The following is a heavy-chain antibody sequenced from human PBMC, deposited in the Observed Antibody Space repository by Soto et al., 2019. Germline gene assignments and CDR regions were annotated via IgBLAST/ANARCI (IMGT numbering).Heavy chain of an antibody. D-gene: IGHD5-18*01. CDR2: ISNSGST. Sequence: QVQLQESGPGLVKPSQTLSLTCVVSGDSISSGGYYWSWIRQHPGKGLEWIGYISNSGSTYYNPSLKSQVTISPDTSKNQFSLNLSSVTAADTSVYYCARYGPFDYWGQGILVTVSS. J-gene: IGHJ4*02. V-gene: IGHV4-31*11. CDR1: GDSISSGGYY. CDR3: ARYGPFDY.